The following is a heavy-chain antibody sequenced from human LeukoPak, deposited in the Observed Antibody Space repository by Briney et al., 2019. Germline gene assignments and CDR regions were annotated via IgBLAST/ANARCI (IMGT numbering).Heavy chain of an antibody. CDR3: AKVMMTEHAFDI. J-gene: IGHJ3*02. D-gene: IGHD3-16*01. CDR2: ISGSGGST. V-gene: IGHV3-23*01. CDR1: GFTFSSYG. Sequence: GGSLRLSCAASGFTFSSYGMSWVRQAPGKGLEWVSAISGSGGSTYYADSVKGRFTISRDNSKNTLYLQMNSLRAEDAAVYYCAKVMMTEHAFDIWGQGTMVTVSS.